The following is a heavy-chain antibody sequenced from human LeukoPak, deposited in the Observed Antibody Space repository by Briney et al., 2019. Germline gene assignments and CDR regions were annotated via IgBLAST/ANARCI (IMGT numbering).Heavy chain of an antibody. CDR2: ISTYNGNT. V-gene: IGHV1-18*01. J-gene: IGHJ5*02. D-gene: IGHD1-26*01. Sequence: GASVKVSCKASGYTFTSYGISWVRQAPGQGLEWMGRISTYNGNTKGRVTLTTDTSTNTAYMELRSLRSDDTAVYYCARGSRTWELLMGGFDPWGQGTLVTVSS. CDR1: GYTFTSYG. CDR3: ARGSRTWELLMGGFDP.